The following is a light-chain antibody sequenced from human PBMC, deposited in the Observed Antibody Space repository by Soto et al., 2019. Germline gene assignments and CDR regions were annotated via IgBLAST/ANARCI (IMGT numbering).Light chain of an antibody. CDR3: QQRSNWPPTT. CDR1: QSVRNY. V-gene: IGKV3-11*01. J-gene: IGKJ5*01. Sequence: EIVFTQSPATLSFSPGERATLSCRASQSVRNYLAWYQQKPGQAPRLLIYDASNRATGIPARFSGSGSGTDFTLTISSLEPEDFAVYYCQQRSNWPPTTFGQGTRLEIK. CDR2: DAS.